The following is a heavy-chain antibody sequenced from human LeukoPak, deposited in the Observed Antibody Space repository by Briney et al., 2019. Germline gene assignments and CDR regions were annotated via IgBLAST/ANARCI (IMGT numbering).Heavy chain of an antibody. J-gene: IGHJ6*02. CDR2: IYYSGST. Sequence: SETLSLTCTVSGGSISSGGYYWSWIRQHPGKGLEWIGHIYYSGSTYYNPSLKSRVTIPVDTSKNQFSLKLSSVTAADTAVYYCARASSGYGDFLHYYGMDVWGQGTTVTVSS. CDR1: GGSISSGGYY. D-gene: IGHD4-17*01. V-gene: IGHV4-31*03. CDR3: ARASSGYGDFLHYYGMDV.